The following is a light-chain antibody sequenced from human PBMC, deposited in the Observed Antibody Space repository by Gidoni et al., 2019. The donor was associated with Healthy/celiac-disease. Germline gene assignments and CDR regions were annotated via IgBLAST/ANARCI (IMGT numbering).Light chain of an antibody. CDR2: AAS. J-gene: IGKJ2*01. CDR1: QSISSY. Sequence: DIQMTQSPSPLSASVGDRVTITCRASQSISSYLNWYQQKPGKAPKLLIYAASSLQSGVPSRFSGSGSGTDFTITISSLQPEDFATYYCQQSYSTPYTFGQGTKLEIK. CDR3: QQSYSTPYT. V-gene: IGKV1-39*01.